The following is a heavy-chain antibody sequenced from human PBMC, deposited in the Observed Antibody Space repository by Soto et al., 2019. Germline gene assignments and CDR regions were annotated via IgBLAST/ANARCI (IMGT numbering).Heavy chain of an antibody. V-gene: IGHV3-33*01. J-gene: IGHJ5*02. CDR3: ARERWLGESNCFDP. CDR1: GFIFRSYG. D-gene: IGHD3-10*01. Sequence: QVQLVESGGGVVQPRRSLRVSCAASGFIFRSYGMHWVRQAPGKGLEWVAVIWYDGSNKYYADSVKGRFTISRDNSKNTLYLQMNSLRAEDTAVYYCARERWLGESNCFDPWGQGTLVTVSS. CDR2: IWYDGSNK.